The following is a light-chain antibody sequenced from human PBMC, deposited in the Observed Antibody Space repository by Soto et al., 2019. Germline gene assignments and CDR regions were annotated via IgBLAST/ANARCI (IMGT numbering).Light chain of an antibody. J-gene: IGLJ2*01. V-gene: IGLV2-14*01. CDR1: SSDVGGYNY. CDR2: EVS. CDR3: TSYTITHIPVI. Sequence: QPVLTQPASVSGSPGQSITISCTGTSSDVGGYNYVSWYQQHPGKAPKLMIYEVSNRPSGVSNRFSGSKSGNTASLTITGLQPEDEASYYCTSYTITHIPVIFGGGTQLTVL.